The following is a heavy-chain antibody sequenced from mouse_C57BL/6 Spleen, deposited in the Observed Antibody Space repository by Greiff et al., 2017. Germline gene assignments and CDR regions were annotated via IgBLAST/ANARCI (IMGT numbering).Heavy chain of an antibody. D-gene: IGHD2-1*01. J-gene: IGHJ3*01. V-gene: IGHV1-82*01. CDR1: GYSFSSSW. CDR3: ARSYGNPVAY. Sequence: QVQLQQSGPELVQPGASVKISCTASGYSFSSSWMNWVKQRPGKGLEWIGRIYPGDGDTNYNGKFKGKATLTADKSSSTAYMQLSSRTSEDSAVYFCARSYGNPVAYWGQGTLVTVSA. CDR2: IYPGDGDT.